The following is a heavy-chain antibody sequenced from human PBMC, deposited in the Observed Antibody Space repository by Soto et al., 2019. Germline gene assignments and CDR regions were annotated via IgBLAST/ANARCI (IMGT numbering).Heavy chain of an antibody. CDR2: IYYSGST. CDR3: ARDRLTPGPYYYGSGSYFGKVGDGMDV. V-gene: IGHV4-30-4*01. J-gene: IGHJ6*02. CDR1: GGSISSGDYY. Sequence: QVQLQESGPGLVKPSQTLSLTCTVSGGSISSGDYYWSWIRQPPGKGLEWIGYIYYSGSTYYNPSLKSRVTISVDTSKNQFSLKLSSVTAADTAVYYCARDRLTPGPYYYGSGSYFGKVGDGMDVWGQGTTVTVSS. D-gene: IGHD3-10*01.